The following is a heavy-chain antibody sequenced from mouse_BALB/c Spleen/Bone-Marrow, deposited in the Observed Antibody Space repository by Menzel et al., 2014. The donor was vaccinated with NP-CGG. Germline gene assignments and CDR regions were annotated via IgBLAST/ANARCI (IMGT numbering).Heavy chain of an antibody. Sequence: VKLQESGAELVRPGSSVKISCKASGYAFSRSWMNWVKQRPGQGLEWIGQIYPGDDDTNYSGKFKGRATLTADKSSGTAYMQLSSLTSEDSAVYFCAGSTPLAYWGQGTLVTVPA. D-gene: IGHD1-1*01. J-gene: IGHJ3*01. V-gene: IGHV1-80*01. CDR1: GYAFSRSW. CDR3: AGSTPLAY. CDR2: IYPGDDDT.